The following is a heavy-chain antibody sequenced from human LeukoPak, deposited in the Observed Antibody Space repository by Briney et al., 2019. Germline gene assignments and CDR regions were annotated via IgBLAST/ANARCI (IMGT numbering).Heavy chain of an antibody. D-gene: IGHD5-18*01. Sequence: AGGSLRLSCAASGFTFTSFGMSWVRQAPGKGLEWVSTISGSGGSTYYAGSVKGRFTISRDNSKNTLYLQMNTLRAEDTAVYYCAKASRFGYRYGPREYFYYMDVWGKGTTVTISS. V-gene: IGHV3-23*01. CDR2: ISGSGGST. CDR3: AKASRFGYRYGPREYFYYMDV. CDR1: GFTFTSFG. J-gene: IGHJ6*03.